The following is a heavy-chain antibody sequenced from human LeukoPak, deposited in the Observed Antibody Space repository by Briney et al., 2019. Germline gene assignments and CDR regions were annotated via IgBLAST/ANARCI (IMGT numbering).Heavy chain of an antibody. CDR1: GFTFGDYA. CDR3: TRAGRYCSGGSCYSFY. D-gene: IGHD2-15*01. Sequence: GGSLRLSCTASGFTFGDYAMSWFRQAPGEGLEWVGFIRSKAHGGTTEYAASVKGRFTISRDDSKSIAYLQMDSLKTEDTAVYYCTRAGRYCSGGSCYSFYWGQGTLVTVSS. V-gene: IGHV3-49*03. CDR2: IRSKAHGGTT. J-gene: IGHJ4*02.